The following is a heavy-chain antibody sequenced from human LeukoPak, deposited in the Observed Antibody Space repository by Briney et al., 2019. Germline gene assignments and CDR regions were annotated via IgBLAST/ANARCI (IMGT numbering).Heavy chain of an antibody. CDR1: GFTFRSYW. V-gene: IGHV3-7*01. D-gene: IGHD1-14*01. J-gene: IGHJ4*02. CDR2: ITPDGSDK. Sequence: GGSLRLSCAVSGFTFRSYWMGWVRQTPGKGLEWVANITPDGSDKYYVVSVKGRFTISRDNAKNSLYLQMNSLRAEDTAVYYCARGGRTTPAFDYWGQGTLVTVSS. CDR3: ARGGRTTPAFDY.